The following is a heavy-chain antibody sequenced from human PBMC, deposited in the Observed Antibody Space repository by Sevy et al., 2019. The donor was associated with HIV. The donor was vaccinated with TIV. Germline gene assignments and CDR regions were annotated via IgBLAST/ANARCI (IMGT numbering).Heavy chain of an antibody. CDR2: ISGSGDST. D-gene: IGHD3-16*01. Sequence: GGSLRLSCAASAFSFNTYAMSWVRRAPGKGLEWVSTISGSGDSTFYSDSVKGRFTISRDNSKNTLYLQMNSLRAEDTAVFYCAKPRGSFYFDYWGQGTLVTVSS. V-gene: IGHV3-23*01. J-gene: IGHJ4*02. CDR1: AFSFNTYA. CDR3: AKPRGSFYFDY.